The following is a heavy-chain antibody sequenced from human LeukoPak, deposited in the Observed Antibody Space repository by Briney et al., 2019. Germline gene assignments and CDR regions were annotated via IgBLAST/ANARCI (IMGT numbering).Heavy chain of an antibody. CDR1: GYTFTDNC. V-gene: IGHV1-2*02. CDR2: INPNSGGT. D-gene: IGHD5-24*01. J-gene: IGHJ4*02. CDR3: ARREIQTHYDY. Sequence: GASVKVSCKASGYTFTDNCMHWVRQAPGQGLEWMGWINPNSGGTNYAQKFQGRVTMTRDTTISTAYMELGRLRSDDTAVYYCARREIQTHYDYWGQGTLVTVSS.